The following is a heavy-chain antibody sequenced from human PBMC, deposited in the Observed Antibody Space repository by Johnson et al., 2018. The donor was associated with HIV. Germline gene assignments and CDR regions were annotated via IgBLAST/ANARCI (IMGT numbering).Heavy chain of an antibody. CDR2: IFSVGDV. CDR3: ARDHRAYCGGDCYSDAFDI. V-gene: IGHV3-66*01. Sequence: EQLVESGGGLVQPGGSLRLSCAASGITVGTNYMSWVRQAPGKGLEWVSVIFSVGDVYYADSVKGRFTISRDNSKNMVYLQMNSLRAEDTAVYYCARDHRAYCGGDCYSDAFDIWGQGTVVTVSS. D-gene: IGHD2-21*02. J-gene: IGHJ3*02. CDR1: GITVGTNY.